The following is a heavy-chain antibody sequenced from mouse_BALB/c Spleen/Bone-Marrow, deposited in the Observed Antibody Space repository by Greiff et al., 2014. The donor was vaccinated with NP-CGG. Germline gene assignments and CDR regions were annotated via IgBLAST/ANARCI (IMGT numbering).Heavy chain of an antibody. D-gene: IGHD3-1*01. J-gene: IGHJ4*01. Sequence: QVQLKESGAELARPGASVKMSCKASAYTFTDYTVHWVKQRPGQGLEWIGYINPSSGYTNYNQIFKDKATLTADKSSSTAYMQLSSLTSEDSAVYYCARRGTFRATSNAMDYWGQGNSVTVSS. CDR3: ARRGTFRATSNAMDY. CDR1: AYTFTDYT. V-gene: IGHV1-4*01. CDR2: INPSSGYT.